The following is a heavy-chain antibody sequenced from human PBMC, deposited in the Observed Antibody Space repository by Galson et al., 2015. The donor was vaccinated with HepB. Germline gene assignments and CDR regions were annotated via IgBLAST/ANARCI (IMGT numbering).Heavy chain of an antibody. V-gene: IGHV4-61*02. CDR2: IYTSGST. CDR3: ARVVDDGDYIDY. D-gene: IGHD4-17*01. CDR1: GGSVSSGNYY. J-gene: IGHJ4*02. Sequence: TLSLTCTVSGGSVSSGNYYWSWIRQPAGKGLEWIGRIYTSGSTNYNPSLTSRVTMSLDTSKNRFSLKLSSVTAADTAVYYCARVVDDGDYIDYWGQGTLVTVSS.